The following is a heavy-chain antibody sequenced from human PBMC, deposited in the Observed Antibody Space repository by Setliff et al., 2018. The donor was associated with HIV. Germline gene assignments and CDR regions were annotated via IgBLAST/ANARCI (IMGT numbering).Heavy chain of an antibody. Sequence: GALRLSRAASGFRLRSYWMSWVRQAPGKGLESVAKIRQDGTETLYVDSVKGRFTISRDNANNLVYLQMNSLRVEDTAVYFCARWGSGSYERVFDYWGQGMLVTVSS. V-gene: IGHV3-7*01. CDR2: IRQDGTET. D-gene: IGHD1-26*01. CDR3: ARWGSGSYERVFDY. CDR1: GFRLRSYW. J-gene: IGHJ4*02.